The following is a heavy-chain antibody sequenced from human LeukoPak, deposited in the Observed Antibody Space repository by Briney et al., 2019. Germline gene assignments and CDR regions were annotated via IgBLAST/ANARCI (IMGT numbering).Heavy chain of an antibody. CDR1: GGTFISYA. CDR2: IIPIFGTA. D-gene: IGHD6-6*01. CDR3: AREYSSSSGGVDYYYYGMDV. V-gene: IGHV1-69*01. J-gene: IGHJ6*02. Sequence: SVKVSCKASGGTFISYAISWVRQAPGQGLEWMGGIIPIFGTANYAQKFQGRVTITADESTSTAYMELSSLRSEDTAVYYCAREYSSSSGGVDYYYYGMDVWGQGTTVTVSS.